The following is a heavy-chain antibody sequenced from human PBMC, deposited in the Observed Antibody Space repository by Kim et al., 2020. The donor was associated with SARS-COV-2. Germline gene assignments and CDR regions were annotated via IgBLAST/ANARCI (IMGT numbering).Heavy chain of an antibody. CDR3: AKDQVEWFGELLYQYYFDY. J-gene: IGHJ4*02. D-gene: IGHD3-10*01. Sequence: RLTISRDNSKNTLYLQMNSLRAEDTAVYYCAKDQVEWFGELLYQYYFDYWGQGTLVTVSS. V-gene: IGHV3-30*02.